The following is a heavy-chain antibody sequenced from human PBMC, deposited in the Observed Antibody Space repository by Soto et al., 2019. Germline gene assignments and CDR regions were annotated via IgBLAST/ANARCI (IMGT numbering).Heavy chain of an antibody. V-gene: IGHV1-3*05. Sequence: QVQLVQSGAEEKKPGASVKVSCKASGYTFTGYAMHWVRQAPGHRLEWMGWINAGNGNTKYSQKFQGRVTITRDTSASTAYMELSRLRSEDTSVYYCARAVAVPADFDYRGQGTLVTVSS. D-gene: IGHD6-19*01. CDR1: GYTFTGYA. CDR3: ARAVAVPADFDY. J-gene: IGHJ4*02. CDR2: INAGNGNT.